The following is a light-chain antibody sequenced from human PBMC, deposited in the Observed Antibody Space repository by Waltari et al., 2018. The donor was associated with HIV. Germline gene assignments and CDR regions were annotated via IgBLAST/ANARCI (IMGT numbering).Light chain of an antibody. CDR2: RAS. J-gene: IGKJ4*01. CDR3: QQYNNWPLT. V-gene: IGKV3-15*01. CDR1: QSVSSN. Sequence: EIVMTQSPATLSVSPGERDTLSCRASQSVSSNLAWYQQKPGQAPRLLIYRASTRATGIPARFSGSGSGTEFTLTISSLQSEDFADYYCQQYNNWPLTFGGGTKVEIK.